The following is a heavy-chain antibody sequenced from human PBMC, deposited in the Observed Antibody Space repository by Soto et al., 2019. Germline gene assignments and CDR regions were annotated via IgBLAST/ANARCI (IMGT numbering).Heavy chain of an antibody. CDR1: GFTFSSYG. CDR2: ISYDGSNK. V-gene: IGHV3-30*18. Sequence: QVQLVESGGGVVQPGRSLRLSCAASGFTFSSYGMHWVRQAPGKGLEWVAVISYDGSNKYYADSVKGRFTISRDNSKNTLYLQMNSLRAEDMAVYYCAKDWNYYASRKTPWGYYGMDVWGQWTTVTVSS. J-gene: IGHJ6*02. CDR3: AKDWNYYASRKTPWGYYGMDV. D-gene: IGHD3-10*01.